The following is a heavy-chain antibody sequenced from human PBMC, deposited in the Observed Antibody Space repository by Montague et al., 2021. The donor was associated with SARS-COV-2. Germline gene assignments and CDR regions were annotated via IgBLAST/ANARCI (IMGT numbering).Heavy chain of an antibody. CDR2: ISYDGSNK. CDR3: ARVLDYYVSVSYPLYYYYGMDV. V-gene: IGHV3-30*04. CDR1: GFPFSSYA. J-gene: IGHJ6*02. D-gene: IGHD3-10*01. Sequence: RRLSFAASGFPFSSYAMHWVRQAPGKGLEWVAVISYDGSNKYYADSVKGRFTISRDNSKNTLYLQMNSLRAEDTAVYYCARVLDYYVSVSYPLYYYYGMDVWGQGTTVTVSS.